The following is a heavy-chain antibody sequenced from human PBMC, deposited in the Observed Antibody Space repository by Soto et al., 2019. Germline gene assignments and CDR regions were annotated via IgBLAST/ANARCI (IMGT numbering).Heavy chain of an antibody. V-gene: IGHV1-69*02. CDR2: IIPILGIA. CDR3: ASGNMVRGAYRPF. D-gene: IGHD3-10*01. CDR1: GGTFSSNT. J-gene: IGHJ4*02. Sequence: SVKVSCKDSGGTFSSNTISWVRQAPGQGLEWMGRIIPILGIANYAQKFQGRVAITADKSTSTAYMELSSLRSEDTAVYYCASGNMVRGAYRPFWGQGTLVTVS.